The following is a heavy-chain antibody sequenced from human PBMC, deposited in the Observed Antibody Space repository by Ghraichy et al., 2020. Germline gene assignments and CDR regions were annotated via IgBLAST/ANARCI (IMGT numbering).Heavy chain of an antibody. V-gene: IGHV4-4*02. J-gene: IGHJ4*02. CDR3: ARARGGSYWSTGYFDY. D-gene: IGHD1-26*01. CDR2: IYHSGST. CDR1: GGSISSSNW. Sequence: SETLSLTCTVSGGSISSSNWWSWVRQPPGKGLEWIGEIYHSGSTNYKSSLKSRVTISVDKSKNQFSLKLNSVTAADTAVYYCARARGGSYWSTGYFDYWGQGTLVTVSS.